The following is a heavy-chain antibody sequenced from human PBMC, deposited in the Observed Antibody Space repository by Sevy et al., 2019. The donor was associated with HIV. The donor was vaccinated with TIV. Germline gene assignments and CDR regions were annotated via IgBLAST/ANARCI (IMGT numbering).Heavy chain of an antibody. V-gene: IGHV3-21*01. J-gene: IGHJ3*02. CDR1: GFTFSSYS. Sequence: GGSLRLSCAASGFTFSSYSMNWVSQAPGKGLEWVSSISSSSSYIYYADSVKGRFTISRDNAKNSLYLQMNSLRAEDTAVYYCARDVYCGGDCYSSAFDIWGQGTMVTVSS. CDR2: ISSSSSYI. D-gene: IGHD2-21*01. CDR3: ARDVYCGGDCYSSAFDI.